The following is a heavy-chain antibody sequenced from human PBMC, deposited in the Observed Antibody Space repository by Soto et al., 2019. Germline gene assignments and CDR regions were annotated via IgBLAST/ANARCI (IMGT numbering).Heavy chain of an antibody. Sequence: QVQLVESGGGVVQPGRSLRLSCAASGFTFSTYGVHWVRQAPGKGLEWVAFISSDGSEKYYAGSVKGRLSISRDNSKSTLYLQMDSLRAEDTAVYYCAKGAVTTSLYYFDYWGQGTLVTVSS. D-gene: IGHD4-17*01. CDR2: ISSDGSEK. CDR3: AKGAVTTSLYYFDY. J-gene: IGHJ4*02. V-gene: IGHV3-30*18. CDR1: GFTFSTYG.